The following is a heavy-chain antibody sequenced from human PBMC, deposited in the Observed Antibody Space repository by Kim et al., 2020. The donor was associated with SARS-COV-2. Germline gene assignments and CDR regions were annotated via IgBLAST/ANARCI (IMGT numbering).Heavy chain of an antibody. CDR2: VKSDGSGT. D-gene: IGHD6-19*01. V-gene: IGHV3-74*01. CDR1: GFTFSSYW. J-gene: IGHJ6*02. CDR3: ARGGYSSGLDV. Sequence: GGSLRLSCAASGFTFSSYWMHWVRQAPGKGLVWVSLVKSDGSGTRNADSVEGRFIISRDNAKKTLYLQMNSLRAEDTAVYYCARGGYSSGLDVWGQGTTVAVSS.